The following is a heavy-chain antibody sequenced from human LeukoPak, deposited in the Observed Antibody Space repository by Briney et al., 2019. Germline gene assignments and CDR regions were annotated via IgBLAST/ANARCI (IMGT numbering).Heavy chain of an antibody. CDR2: IYSGGST. CDR3: ARDQRSSGWYPL. D-gene: IGHD6-19*01. J-gene: IGHJ2*01. Sequence: AGGSLRLSCAASGFTVSSNYMSWVRQAPGKGLEWVSVIYSGGSTYYADSVKGRFTTSRDNSKNTLYLQMNSLRAEDTAVYYCARDQRSSGWYPLWGRGTLVTVSS. V-gene: IGHV3-53*01. CDR1: GFTVSSNY.